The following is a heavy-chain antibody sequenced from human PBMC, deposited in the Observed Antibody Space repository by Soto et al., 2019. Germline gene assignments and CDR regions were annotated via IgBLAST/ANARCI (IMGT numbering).Heavy chain of an antibody. Sequence: QVQLVQSGAEVKKPGSSVKVSGKASGGTFSSYTISWVRQAPGQGLEWMGRIIPILGISNYAQTFQGRVTITADKPTSTAYMELSSLRSEDTAVYYCAGEGAAAWRDWFDHRGQGTLVTVSS. CDR3: AGEGAAAWRDWFDH. CDR2: IIPILGIS. CDR1: GGTFSSYT. D-gene: IGHD2-15*01. J-gene: IGHJ5*02. V-gene: IGHV1-69*02.